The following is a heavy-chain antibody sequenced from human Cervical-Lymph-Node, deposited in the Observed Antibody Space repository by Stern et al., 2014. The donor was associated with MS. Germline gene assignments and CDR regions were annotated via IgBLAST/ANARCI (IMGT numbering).Heavy chain of an antibody. J-gene: IGHJ3*02. D-gene: IGHD6-13*01. CDR1: GVSLRNARMG. CDR3: ARMMQHLAGDAFDI. V-gene: IGHV2-26*01. CDR2: ILSNDEK. Sequence: QVTLKESGPVLVKPTETLPLTCTVSGVSLRNARMGVSWIRQPPGKALEWLAHILSNDEKTYSTSLKGRLTISKDTSKSQVVLTMTHMDPVDTATYYCARMMQHLAGDAFDIWGQGTVVTVSS.